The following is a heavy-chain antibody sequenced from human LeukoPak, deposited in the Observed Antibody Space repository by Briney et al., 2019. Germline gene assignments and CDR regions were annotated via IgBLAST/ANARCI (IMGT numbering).Heavy chain of an antibody. CDR2: ISAYNGNT. Sequence: ASVKVSCKASGYTFTSYGISWVRQAPGQGLEWMGWISAYNGNTNYAQKLQGRVTMTTDTSTSTAYMELRSLRSGDTAVYYCARAESITIFGVVPYYYYYGMDVWGQGTTVTVSS. CDR1: GYTFTSYG. D-gene: IGHD3-3*01. J-gene: IGHJ6*02. CDR3: ARAESITIFGVVPYYYYYGMDV. V-gene: IGHV1-18*01.